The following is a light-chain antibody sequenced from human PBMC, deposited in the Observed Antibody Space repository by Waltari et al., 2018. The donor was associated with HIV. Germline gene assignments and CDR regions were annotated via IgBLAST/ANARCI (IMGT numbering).Light chain of an antibody. CDR2: DIN. CDR1: NSDVGAYND. Sequence: QYALTQPRSVSASPGQSVTISCTGTNSDVGAYNDVSWYQQHPGKAPKLIIYDINNRPAGVPALFSGSKSGDMASLAISGLQAEDEADYYCCSYADGYTWIFGGGTTLTVL. J-gene: IGLJ2*01. V-gene: IGLV2-11*01. CDR3: CSYADGYTWI.